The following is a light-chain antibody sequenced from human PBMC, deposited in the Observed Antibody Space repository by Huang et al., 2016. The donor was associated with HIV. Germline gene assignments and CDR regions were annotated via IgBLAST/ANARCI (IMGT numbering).Light chain of an antibody. CDR2: GTS. Sequence: ELLMTQSPATLSVSPGDRVSLSCRAGEIIGSDLAWYQQRPGQAPRLLIYGTSPRASGVPARFSGGGSGTDFTLTITSLQSEDFVIDYCQQYNKWPYTFGLGTKLEIK. CDR3: QQYNKWPYT. V-gene: IGKV3-15*01. CDR1: EIIGSD. J-gene: IGKJ2*01.